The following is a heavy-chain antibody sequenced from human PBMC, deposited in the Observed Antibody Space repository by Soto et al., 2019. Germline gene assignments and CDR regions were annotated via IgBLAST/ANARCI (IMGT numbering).Heavy chain of an antibody. D-gene: IGHD4-17*01. V-gene: IGHV3-23*01. CDR2: ISGSGGST. Sequence: GGSLRLSCAASGFTFSSYAMSWVRQAPGKGLEWVSAISGSGGSTYYADSVKGRFTISRDNSKNTLYQQMNSLRAEDTAVYYCAKDVGWGSYGHEPFEYWGQGTLVTVSS. CDR1: GFTFSSYA. CDR3: AKDVGWGSYGHEPFEY. J-gene: IGHJ4*02.